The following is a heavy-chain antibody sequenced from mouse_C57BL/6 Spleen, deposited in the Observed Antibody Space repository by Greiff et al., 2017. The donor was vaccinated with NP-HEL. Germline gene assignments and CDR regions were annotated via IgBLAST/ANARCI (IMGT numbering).Heavy chain of an antibody. Sequence: VQLQQSGAELVKPGASVKISCKASGYAFSSYWMNWVKQRPGKGLEWIGQIYPGDGDTNYNGKFKGKATLTADKSSSTAYMQLSSLTSEDSAVYFCARGGLSGSSRYFDVWGTGTTVTVSS. CDR2: IYPGDGDT. CDR3: ARGGLSGSSRYFDV. CDR1: GYAFSSYW. D-gene: IGHD1-1*01. J-gene: IGHJ1*03. V-gene: IGHV1-80*01.